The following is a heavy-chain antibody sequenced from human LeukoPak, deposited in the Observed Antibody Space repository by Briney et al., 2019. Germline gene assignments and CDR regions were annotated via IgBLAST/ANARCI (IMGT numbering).Heavy chain of an antibody. D-gene: IGHD5-24*01. Sequence: VGSLRLSCAASGFTFSSYAMSWVRQTPGKGLEWVSSLSGSTGSTYYADSVKGRFTISRDKSENTLYLQMNSLGAEDTAVYYCAKGREMATITDFDYWGQGILVTVSS. J-gene: IGHJ4*02. CDR3: AKGREMATITDFDY. CDR1: GFTFSSYA. CDR2: LSGSTGST. V-gene: IGHV3-23*01.